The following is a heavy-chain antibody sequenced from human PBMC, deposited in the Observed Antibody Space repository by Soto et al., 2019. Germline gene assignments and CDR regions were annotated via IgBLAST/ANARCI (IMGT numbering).Heavy chain of an antibody. CDR1: GYTFTTYG. D-gene: IGHD1-1*01. CDR3: ARGRYGDY. Sequence: ASVKVSCKASGYTFTTYGITWVRQAPGQGLEWMTWISAHDGNTNYAQKLQGIVTVTRDTSTSTAYMELRSLRSDDTAVYYCARGRYGDYWGQGALVTVSS. J-gene: IGHJ4*02. V-gene: IGHV1-18*01. CDR2: ISAHDGNT.